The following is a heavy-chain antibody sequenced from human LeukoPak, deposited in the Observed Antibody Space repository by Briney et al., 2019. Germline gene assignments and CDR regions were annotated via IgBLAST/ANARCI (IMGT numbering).Heavy chain of an antibody. D-gene: IGHD3-3*01. CDR2: IKQDGSEK. Sequence: QAGGSLRLSCVASGITFSRHWMKWVRQAPGKGLEWVANIKQDGSEKFYVDSVKGRFTISRDNAKNSLYLQMTSLRPEDTALYYCARPYYDFWSGPLGAFDIWGQGTMVTVSS. J-gene: IGHJ3*02. CDR1: GITFSRHW. V-gene: IGHV3-7*01. CDR3: ARPYYDFWSGPLGAFDI.